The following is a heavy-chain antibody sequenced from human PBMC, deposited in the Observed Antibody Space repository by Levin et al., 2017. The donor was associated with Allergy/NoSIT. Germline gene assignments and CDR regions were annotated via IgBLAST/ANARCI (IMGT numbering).Heavy chain of an antibody. CDR1: GFTFSNYW. CDR2: VNFDGSTI. D-gene: IGHD2-21*01. J-gene: IGHJ4*02. V-gene: IGHV3-74*01. CDR3: ARGGSYSPSRAFAH. Sequence: GESLKISCAASGFTFSNYWMHWFRQAPGKGLVWVSRVNFDGSTINYADSVQGRFTISRDNAKNALFLQMNTLKAEDTAVYYCARGGSYSPSRAFAHWGQGILVSVSS.